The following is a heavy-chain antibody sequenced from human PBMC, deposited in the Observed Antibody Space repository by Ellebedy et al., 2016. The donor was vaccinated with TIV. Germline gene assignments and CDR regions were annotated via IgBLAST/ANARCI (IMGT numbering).Heavy chain of an antibody. V-gene: IGHV2-70*01. D-gene: IGHD2-15*01. CDR1: GFSLSTSGMC. CDR2: IDWDDEK. Sequence: SGPTLVTPTQTLTLTCTFSGFSLSTSGMCVSWIRQPPGKALEWLALIDWDDEKYYSTSLKTRLTISKDTSRNQVVLTMTNVDPVDTATYYCARLEFGAYCSGGDYWGQGTLVTVSS. J-gene: IGHJ4*02. CDR3: ARLEFGAYCSGGDY.